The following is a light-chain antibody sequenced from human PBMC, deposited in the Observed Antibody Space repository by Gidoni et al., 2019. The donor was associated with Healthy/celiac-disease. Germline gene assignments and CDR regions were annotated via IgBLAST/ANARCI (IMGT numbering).Light chain of an antibody. CDR2: EVS. V-gene: IGLV2-14*01. J-gene: IGLJ2*01. CDR1: SSDVGGYNY. Sequence: PGQSITTSCTGTSSDVGGYNYVSWYQQHPGKAPKLMIYEVSNRPSGVSNRFSGSKSGNTASLTISGLQAEDEADYYCSSYTSSSTLVFGGGTKLTVL. CDR3: SSYTSSSTLV.